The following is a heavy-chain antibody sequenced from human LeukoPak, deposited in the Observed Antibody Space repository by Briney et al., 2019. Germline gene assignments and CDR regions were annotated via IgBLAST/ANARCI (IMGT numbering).Heavy chain of an antibody. CDR3: ASITVSGPGSD. V-gene: IGHV4-34*01. CDR2: INHSGST. Sequence: SETLSLTCAVYGGSFSGYYWSWIRQPPGKGLEWIGEINHSGSTNYNPSLKSRVTISVDTSKNQFSLKLSSVTAADTAVYYCASITVSGPGSDWGQGTLVTVSS. J-gene: IGHJ4*02. D-gene: IGHD5-12*01. CDR1: GGSFSGYY.